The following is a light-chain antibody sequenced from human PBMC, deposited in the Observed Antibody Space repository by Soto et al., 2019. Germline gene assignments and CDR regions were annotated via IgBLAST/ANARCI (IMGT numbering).Light chain of an antibody. Sequence: IVLTQSPGTLSLSPGERPTLSCRASQSVTSSYLAWYQQKPGQAPRLLIFGASIRVTGIPDRFSGGGSGTDFTLTISRLESEDFAVYYCQQYGSSPGTFGQGTKVESK. V-gene: IGKV3-20*01. CDR2: GAS. CDR3: QQYGSSPGT. CDR1: QSVTSSY. J-gene: IGKJ1*01.